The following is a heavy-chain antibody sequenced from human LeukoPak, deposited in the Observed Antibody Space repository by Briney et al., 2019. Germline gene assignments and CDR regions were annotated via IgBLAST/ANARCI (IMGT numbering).Heavy chain of an antibody. CDR1: GFTVSSNY. D-gene: IGHD3-10*01. CDR3: AKPGGIAGSLKY. Sequence: GALRLSCAASGFTVSSNYMSWVRQAPGKGLEWVSVIYSVGSTYYADSVKGRFTISRDSSKNTVYLQMNSLRAEDTAVYHCAKPGGIAGSLKYWGQGTLVTVSS. CDR2: IYSVGST. V-gene: IGHV3-53*01. J-gene: IGHJ4*02.